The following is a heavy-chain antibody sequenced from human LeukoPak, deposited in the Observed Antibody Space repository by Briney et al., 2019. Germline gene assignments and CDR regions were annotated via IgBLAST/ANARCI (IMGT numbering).Heavy chain of an antibody. CDR2: IYHNGIT. CDR3: ARHGLIRSAFDI. J-gene: IGHJ3*02. V-gene: IGHV4-39*01. D-gene: IGHD3-22*01. CDR1: GGSVSTTSYF. Sequence: SETLSLTCTVSGGSVSTTSYFWAWIRQPPGKGLEWIGNIYHNGITYYNVSLKSRLTMSVDPSKNQFSMKLSSVTAADTAVYFCARHGLIRSAFDIWGQGTMVTVSS.